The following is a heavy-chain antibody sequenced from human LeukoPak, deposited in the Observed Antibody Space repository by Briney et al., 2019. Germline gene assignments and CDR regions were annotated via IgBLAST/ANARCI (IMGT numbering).Heavy chain of an antibody. D-gene: IGHD3-3*01. CDR3: ARARYYDFWSGISQGYYFDY. J-gene: IGHJ4*02. CDR1: GGSFSGYY. V-gene: IGHV4-34*01. Sequence: SETLSLTCAVYGGSFSGYYWSWIRQPPGKGLEWIGEVNHSGSTNYNPSLKSRVTISVDTSKNQFSLKLSSVTAADTAVYYCARARYYDFWSGISQGYYFDYWGQGTLVTVSS. CDR2: VNHSGST.